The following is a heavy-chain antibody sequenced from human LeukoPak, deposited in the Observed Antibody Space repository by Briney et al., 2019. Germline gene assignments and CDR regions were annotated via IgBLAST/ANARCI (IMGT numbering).Heavy chain of an antibody. D-gene: IGHD3-10*01. CDR1: GFTFSSYG. CDR2: IRYDGSNK. J-gene: IGHJ4*02. V-gene: IGHV3-30*02. CDR3: AKDWGITMVRGVIM. Sequence: SGGSLRLSCAASGFTFSSYGMHWVRQAPGKGLEWVAFIRYDGSNKYYADSVKGRFTISRDNSKNTLYLQMSSLRAEDTAVYYCAKDWGITMVRGVIMWGQGTLVTVSS.